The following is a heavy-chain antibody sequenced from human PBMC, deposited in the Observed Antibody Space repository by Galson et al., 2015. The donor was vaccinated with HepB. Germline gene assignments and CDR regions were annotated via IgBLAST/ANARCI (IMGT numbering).Heavy chain of an antibody. D-gene: IGHD6-19*01. V-gene: IGHV3-74*01. CDR2: ISSDGGHK. J-gene: IGHJ4*02. CDR3: ARGSSDWYGIDY. CDR1: GFTFSSYW. Sequence: SLRLSCAASGFTFSSYWIHWVRQVPGKGLVWVSRISSDGGHKNYADSVQGRFTLSNDNAKNTLFLQMNSLSADDTAVYYCARGSSDWYGIDYWGQGILVTVSS.